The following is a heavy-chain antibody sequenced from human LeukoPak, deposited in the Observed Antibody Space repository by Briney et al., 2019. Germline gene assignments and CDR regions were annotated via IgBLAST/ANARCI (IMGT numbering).Heavy chain of an antibody. CDR2: VHLDGRT. CDR3: AREGGFYRPLDY. D-gene: IGHD3-3*01. CDR1: GGSISSHY. J-gene: IGHJ4*02. Sequence: ASETLSLTCTVSGGSISSHYWSWIRQPPGKGLEWIGEVHLDGRTNYNPSLESRLTMSVDVSENQVSLKLTSVTAADTAVYYCAREGGFYRPLDYSGQGTLVTVSS. V-gene: IGHV4-59*11.